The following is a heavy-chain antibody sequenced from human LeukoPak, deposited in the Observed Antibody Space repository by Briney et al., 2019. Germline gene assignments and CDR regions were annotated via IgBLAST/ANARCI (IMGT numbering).Heavy chain of an antibody. V-gene: IGHV3-23*01. D-gene: IGHD3-9*01. J-gene: IGHJ4*02. CDR1: GFTFSSYA. Sequence: PGGSLRLSCAASGFTFSSYAMNWVRQAPGKGLEWVSGISGSGGSTYYADSVKGRFTISRDNSKNTLYLQVNSLRAEDTAVYYCAKGLRYSDNWGQGTLVTVSS. CDR3: AKGLRYSDN. CDR2: ISGSGGST.